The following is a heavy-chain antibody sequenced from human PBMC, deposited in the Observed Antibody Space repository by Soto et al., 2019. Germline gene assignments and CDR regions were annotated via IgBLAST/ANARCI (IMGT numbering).Heavy chain of an antibody. Sequence: QVQLVESGGGVVQPGRSLRLSCAASGFSFSSYGMHWVRQAPGKGLEWVAVISYDGSNKYYADSVKGRFTISRDNSKNTLYLQMSSLRAEDTAVYYCAKGFDYWGQGTLVTVSS. CDR1: GFSFSSYG. V-gene: IGHV3-30*18. D-gene: IGHD3-10*01. J-gene: IGHJ4*02. CDR2: ISYDGSNK. CDR3: AKGFDY.